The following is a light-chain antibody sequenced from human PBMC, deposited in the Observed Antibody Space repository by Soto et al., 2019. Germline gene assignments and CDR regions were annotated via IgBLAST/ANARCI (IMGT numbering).Light chain of an antibody. CDR2: EVS. V-gene: IGLV2-14*01. J-gene: IGLJ1*01. Sequence: QSVLTQPASVSGSPGQSITISCTGTSSDVGCYNYVSWYQQHPGKAPKLMIYEVSNRPLGVSNRFSGSKSGNTASLTTSGLQAEDEADYYCTSYTSSSALDVFGTGTKLTVL. CDR3: TSYTSSSALDV. CDR1: SSDVGCYNY.